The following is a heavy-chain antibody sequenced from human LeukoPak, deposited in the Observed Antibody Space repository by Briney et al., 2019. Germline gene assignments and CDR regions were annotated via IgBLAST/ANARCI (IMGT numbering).Heavy chain of an antibody. CDR3: AKGGYSSSWYRFGIDY. CDR2: ISSSGSTI. D-gene: IGHD6-13*01. V-gene: IGHV3-11*04. CDR1: GFTFSDYY. J-gene: IGHJ4*02. Sequence: PGGSLRLSCAASGFTFSDYYMSWIRQAPGKGLEWVSYISSSGSTIYYADSVKGRFTISRDNAKNSLYLQMNSPRAEDTAVYYCAKGGYSSSWYRFGIDYWGQGTLVTVSS.